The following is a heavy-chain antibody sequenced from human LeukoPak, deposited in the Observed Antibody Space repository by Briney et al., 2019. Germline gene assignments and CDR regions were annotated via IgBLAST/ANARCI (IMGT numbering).Heavy chain of an antibody. CDR2: IIPILGIA. J-gene: IGHJ4*02. CDR1: GGTFSSYA. CDR3: ARLDSSGQGLYGFDY. D-gene: IGHD3-22*01. Sequence: ASVKVSCKASGGTFSSYAISWVRQAPGQGLEWMGRIIPILGIANYAQKFQGSVTITADKSTSTAYMELSSLRSEDTAVYYCARLDSSGQGLYGFDYWGQGTLVTVSS. V-gene: IGHV1-69*04.